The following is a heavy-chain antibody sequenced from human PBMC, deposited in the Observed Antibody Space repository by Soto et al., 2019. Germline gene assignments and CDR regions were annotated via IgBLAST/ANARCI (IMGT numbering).Heavy chain of an antibody. CDR1: GFTFSDFG. J-gene: IGHJ3*02. D-gene: IGHD3-10*01. CDR2: VSSRSNQI. V-gene: IGHV3-21*01. CDR3: ARVGRGNFFDI. Sequence: EVQLVESGGGLVKPGGSLRLSCAASGFTFSDFGMHWVRQAPGKGLEWVSYVSSRSNQIYYADSVQGRFTISRDNAKNSLYLQLNSLRGDDTAVYYCARVGRGNFFDIWGQGTMVTVSS.